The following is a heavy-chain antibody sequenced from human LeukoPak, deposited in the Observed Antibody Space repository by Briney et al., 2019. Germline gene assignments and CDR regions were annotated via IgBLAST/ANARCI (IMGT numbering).Heavy chain of an antibody. CDR2: IKQDGSEK. D-gene: IGHD2-2*01. CDR1: GFTFSSYW. V-gene: IGHV3-7*01. Sequence: GGSLRLSCAASGFTFSSYWMSWVRQAPGKGLEWVANIKQDGSEKYYVDSVKGRFTISRDNAKNSLYLQMNSLRAEDTAVYYCAREELVVVPAAVWSYGMDVWAKGPRSPSP. J-gene: IGHJ6*02. CDR3: AREELVVVPAAVWSYGMDV.